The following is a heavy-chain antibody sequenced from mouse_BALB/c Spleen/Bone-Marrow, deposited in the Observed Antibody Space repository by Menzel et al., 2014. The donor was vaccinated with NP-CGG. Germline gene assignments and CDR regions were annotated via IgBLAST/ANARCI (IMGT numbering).Heavy chain of an antibody. J-gene: IGHJ4*01. CDR3: ARDSSGGILAMDY. CDR1: GDSITRGY. D-gene: IGHD3-2*01. CDR2: ISYSGST. V-gene: IGHV3-8*02. Sequence: EVKVVESGPSLVKPSQTLSLTCSVTGDSITRGYWNWIRKFPGNKLEYMGYISYSGSTYYNPSLKSRISISRDISKNQYYLQMNSVTTEDTATYYCARDSSGGILAMDYWGQGTSVTVSS.